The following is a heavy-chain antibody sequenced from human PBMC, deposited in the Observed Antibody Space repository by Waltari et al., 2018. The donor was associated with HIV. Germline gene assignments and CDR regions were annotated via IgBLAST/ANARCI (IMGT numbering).Heavy chain of an antibody. D-gene: IGHD6-19*01. Sequence: EDHLVESGGGLVQPGGSLRLSGAAPGCTYDDFAMQGGRQGTGKGLEWVSGISWNSGTKDYADSVKGRFSISRDNAKSFLYLQMNSLKTEDTALYYCAKDTSIGSGWKNVFDIWGQGIMVTVSS. CDR3: AKDTSIGSGWKNVFDI. J-gene: IGHJ3*02. CDR2: ISWNSGTK. V-gene: IGHV3-9*01. CDR1: GCTYDDFA.